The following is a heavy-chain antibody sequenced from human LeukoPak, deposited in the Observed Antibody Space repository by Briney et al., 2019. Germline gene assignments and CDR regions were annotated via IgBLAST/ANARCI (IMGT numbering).Heavy chain of an antibody. Sequence: SETLSLTCTVSGGSISSYYWIWIRQPPAKGLEWMGFFSYSGSTKYNPSLKSRVTMSVDTSKNQFSLKLSSVTAADTAVYYCARMYSGTSYYFDYWGQGTLVTVSS. D-gene: IGHD1-26*01. V-gene: IGHV4-59*01. CDR1: GGSISSYY. J-gene: IGHJ4*02. CDR2: FSYSGST. CDR3: ARMYSGTSYYFDY.